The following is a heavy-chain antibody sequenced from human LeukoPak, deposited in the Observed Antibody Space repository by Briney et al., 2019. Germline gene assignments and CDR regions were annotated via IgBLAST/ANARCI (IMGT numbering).Heavy chain of an antibody. CDR1: GGSISSGGYY. CDR3: ARAPGPGPKYYFDY. D-gene: IGHD7-27*01. J-gene: IGHJ4*02. Sequence: PSETLSLTCTVSGGSISSGGYYWSWIRQHPGKGLEWIGYIYYSGSTYYNPSLKSRVTISVDTSKNQFSLKLSSVTAADTAVYYCARAPGPGPKYYFDYWGQGTLVTVSS. V-gene: IGHV4-61*08. CDR2: IYYSGST.